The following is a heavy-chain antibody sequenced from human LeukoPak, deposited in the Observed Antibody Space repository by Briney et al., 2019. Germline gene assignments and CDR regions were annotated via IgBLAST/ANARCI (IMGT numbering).Heavy chain of an antibody. CDR3: ANGDGRVAALDY. CDR1: GFTFSSYA. CDR2: ITGGGGST. V-gene: IGHV3-23*01. Sequence: PGGSLRLSCAASGFTFSSYAMSWVRQAPGKGLEWVSSITGGGGSTYYADSVKGRFTISRGNSKNTLYLQMNSLRAEDTAVYYCANGDGRVAALDYWGQGTLVTVSS. J-gene: IGHJ4*02. D-gene: IGHD2-15*01.